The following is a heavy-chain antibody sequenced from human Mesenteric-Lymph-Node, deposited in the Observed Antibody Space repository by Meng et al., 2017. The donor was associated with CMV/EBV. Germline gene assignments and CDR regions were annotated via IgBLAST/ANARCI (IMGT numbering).Heavy chain of an antibody. CDR1: GFTFDDYG. V-gene: IGHV3-20*04. D-gene: IGHD2-15*01. J-gene: IGHJ4*02. CDR2: INWNGGST. Sequence: GGSLRLSCATSGFTFDDYGMSWVRQAPGKGLEWVSGINWNGGSTGYADSVKGRFTISRDNAKNSVYLQMNSLRAEDTALYYCGSTELCGGNNWGQGTLVTVSS. CDR3: GSTELCGGNN.